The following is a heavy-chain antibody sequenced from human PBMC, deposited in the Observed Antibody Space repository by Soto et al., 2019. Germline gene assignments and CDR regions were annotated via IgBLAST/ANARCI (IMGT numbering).Heavy chain of an antibody. CDR2: VSDSGGTT. CDR1: GFAFSTYA. Sequence: EVQLLESGGGLVQPGGSLRLSCAASGFAFSTYAMTWVRQAPGKGLEWVSSVSDSGGTTVYADSVKGRFTVSRHNSKNTLYLQMNSLRAEDTALYFCAKERSYNSGMPFDYWGQGTLVTFSS. J-gene: IGHJ4*02. D-gene: IGHD3-10*01. CDR3: AKERSYNSGMPFDY. V-gene: IGHV3-23*01.